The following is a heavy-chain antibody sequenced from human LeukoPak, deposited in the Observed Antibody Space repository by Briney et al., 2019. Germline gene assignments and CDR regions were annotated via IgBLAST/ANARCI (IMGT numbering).Heavy chain of an antibody. J-gene: IGHJ4*02. CDR3: ARVPDYGDYYDY. CDR2: IKQDGSEK. CDR1: GFTFSSYA. V-gene: IGHV3-7*01. Sequence: GGSLRLSCAASGFTFSSYAMSWVRQAPGKGLEWVANIKQDGSEKYYVDSVKGRFTISRDNAKNSLYLQMNSLRAEDTAVYYCARVPDYGDYYDYWGQGTLVTVSS. D-gene: IGHD4-17*01.